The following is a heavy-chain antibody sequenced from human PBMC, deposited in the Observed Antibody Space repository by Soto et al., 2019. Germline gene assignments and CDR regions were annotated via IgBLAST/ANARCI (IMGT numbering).Heavy chain of an antibody. Sequence: LGESLKISCKVSGYSFTRYWIGWVRQMPGKGLEWMGIIYPGDSDTRYSPSFQGQVTISADKSISTAYLQWSSLKASDTAMYYCARPGLPGCSGGSCELDYWGQGTLVTVSS. CDR1: GYSFTRYW. D-gene: IGHD2-15*01. J-gene: IGHJ4*02. CDR3: ARPGLPGCSGGSCELDY. V-gene: IGHV5-51*01. CDR2: IYPGDSDT.